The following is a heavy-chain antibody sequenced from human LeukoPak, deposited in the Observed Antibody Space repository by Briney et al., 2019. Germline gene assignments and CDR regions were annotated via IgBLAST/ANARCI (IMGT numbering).Heavy chain of an antibody. Sequence: SETLSLTCAVYGGSFSDYFWSWIRQPPGKGLEWIGEISHSGSTTYNPSLRSRVTISGDTSKNQFSLKLSSVTAADTAVYYCARLQMVVVIGGGGGDDGMDVWGQGTTVTVSS. V-gene: IGHV4-34*01. CDR2: ISHSGST. D-gene: IGHD3-22*01. CDR1: GGSFSDYF. J-gene: IGHJ6*02. CDR3: ARLQMVVVIGGGGGDDGMDV.